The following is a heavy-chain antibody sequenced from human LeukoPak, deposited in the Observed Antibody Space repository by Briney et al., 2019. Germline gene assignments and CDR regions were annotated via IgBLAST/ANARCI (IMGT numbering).Heavy chain of an antibody. CDR1: GFRFSSYW. CDR3: ARDGHPFDL. V-gene: IGHV3-7*01. CDR2: INQDGSEK. J-gene: IGHJ4*02. Sequence: GGSLRLSCAASGFRFSSYWMSWVRQAPGKGLEWVANINQDGSEKYYVDSVKGRFTISRDNVKNSLYLQMNSLRAEDTAVYYCARDGHPFDLWGQGTLVTVAS.